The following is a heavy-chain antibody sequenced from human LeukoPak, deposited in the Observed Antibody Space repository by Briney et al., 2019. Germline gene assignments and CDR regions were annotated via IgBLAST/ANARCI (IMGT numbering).Heavy chain of an antibody. Sequence: SETLSLTCTVSGGSISGHYWSWIRQPPGKGLEWIGYIHYSGSTEYNPSLKSRVTISVDTSKNQFSLKLSSVTAADTAVYYCARALNYYDSSGSRVDAFDIWGQGTMVTVSS. V-gene: IGHV4-59*11. CDR3: ARALNYYDSSGSRVDAFDI. J-gene: IGHJ3*02. CDR2: IHYSGST. D-gene: IGHD3-22*01. CDR1: GGSISGHY.